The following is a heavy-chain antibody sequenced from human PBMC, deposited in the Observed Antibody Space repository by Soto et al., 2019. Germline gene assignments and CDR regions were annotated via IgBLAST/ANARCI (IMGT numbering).Heavy chain of an antibody. CDR2: IIPFFGTS. D-gene: IGHD1-26*01. Sequence: QVQLVQSGAEVKKPGSSVKVSCEASGGTFSSYPINWVRQAPGQGLEWMGGIIPFFGTSNYAQKFQGRVTITAYDSTSTAYMELRSLRSEDTAVYYCARVGHITNHGMAVWGQGTTVTVSS. CDR3: ARVGHITNHGMAV. V-gene: IGHV1-69*01. CDR1: GGTFSSYP. J-gene: IGHJ6*02.